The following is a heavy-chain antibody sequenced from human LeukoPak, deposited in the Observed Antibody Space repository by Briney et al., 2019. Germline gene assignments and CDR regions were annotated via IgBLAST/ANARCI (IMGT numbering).Heavy chain of an antibody. CDR2: ISPNSGDT. Sequence: WLSVNVSCKASGYTFTAYYIHWVRQAPGQGLEWMGWISPNSGDTDYAQNFQGRVTMTRDTSISTAYMQLSRLRSDDTAVYYCAKVKWELLSDAFDIWGQGTMVTVS. CDR3: AKVKWELLSDAFDI. J-gene: IGHJ3*02. V-gene: IGHV1-2*02. CDR1: GYTFTAYY. D-gene: IGHD1-26*01.